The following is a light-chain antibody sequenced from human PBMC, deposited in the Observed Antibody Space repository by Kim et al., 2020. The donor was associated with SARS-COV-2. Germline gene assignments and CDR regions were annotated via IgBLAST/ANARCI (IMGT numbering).Light chain of an antibody. Sequence: SSELTQDPAVSVALGQTVRITCQGDSLRDDYASWYQQKPGQAPILVVYGKNKRPSGIPDRFSGSSSGNTASLTITGAQAEDDADYYCNSRDSSGNHVIFGGGTQLTVL. J-gene: IGLJ2*01. CDR2: GKN. V-gene: IGLV3-19*01. CDR1: SLRDDY. CDR3: NSRDSSGNHVI.